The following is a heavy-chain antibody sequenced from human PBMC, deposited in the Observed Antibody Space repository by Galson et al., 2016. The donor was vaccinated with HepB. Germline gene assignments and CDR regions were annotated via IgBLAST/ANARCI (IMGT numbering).Heavy chain of an antibody. CDR1: GGPVRSGFYY. D-gene: IGHD2-21*02. Sequence: ETLSLTCTVLGGPVRSGFYYWSWIRQPPGKGLEWIGYIYYSGSTNYNPSLKSRLAISVDTSKNQFSLKLRSVTAADTAVYFCARGSKETFCGGDCPYYFDSCGQGTLVTFSS. CDR2: IYYSGST. CDR3: ARGSKETFCGGDCPYYFDS. V-gene: IGHV4-61*01. J-gene: IGHJ4*02.